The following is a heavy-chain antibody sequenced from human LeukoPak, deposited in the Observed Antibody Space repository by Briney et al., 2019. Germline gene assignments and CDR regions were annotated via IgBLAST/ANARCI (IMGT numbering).Heavy chain of an antibody. CDR1: GFTFGYYE. V-gene: IGHV3-48*03. D-gene: IGHD2-21*01. CDR2: IKSSGSSI. Sequence: GGSLRLSCATSGFTFGYYEMNWVRQAPGKGLEWVSYIKSSGSSIYYADSVKGRFTISRDSSKNTLFLQMNRLRPEDAAVYYCAKAPVTTCRGAYCYPFDYWGQGTLVTVSS. J-gene: IGHJ4*02. CDR3: AKAPVTTCRGAYCYPFDY.